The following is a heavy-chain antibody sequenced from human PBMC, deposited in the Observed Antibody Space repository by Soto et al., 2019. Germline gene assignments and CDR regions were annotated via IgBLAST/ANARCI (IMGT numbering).Heavy chain of an antibody. CDR3: AKRRGEGYFDY. CDR2: IGGTSGST. V-gene: IGHV3-23*01. D-gene: IGHD3-16*01. J-gene: IGHJ4*02. CDR1: GFTLSSYV. Sequence: PGGSLRLSCAASGFTLSSYVMSWVRQAPGKGLEWVSAIGGTSGSTYYADSVKGRFTISRDNSKNTMYLQMNSLRAEDTAVYYCAKRRGEGYFDYWGQGTLVTVSS.